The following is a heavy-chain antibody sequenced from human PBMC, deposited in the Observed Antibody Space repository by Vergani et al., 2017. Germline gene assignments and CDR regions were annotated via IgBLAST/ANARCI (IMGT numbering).Heavy chain of an antibody. Sequence: QVQLQQWGAGLLKPSETLSLTCAVYGGSFSGYYWSWIRQPPGKGLEWIGEINHSGSTNYNPSLKSRVTISVDTSKNQFSLKLSSVTAADTAVYYCARGGCSSTSCYSHADYYYGMDVWGQGTTVTVSS. D-gene: IGHD2-2*01. J-gene: IGHJ6*02. CDR3: ARGGCSSTSCYSHADYYYGMDV. V-gene: IGHV4-34*01. CDR1: GGSFSGYY. CDR2: INHSGST.